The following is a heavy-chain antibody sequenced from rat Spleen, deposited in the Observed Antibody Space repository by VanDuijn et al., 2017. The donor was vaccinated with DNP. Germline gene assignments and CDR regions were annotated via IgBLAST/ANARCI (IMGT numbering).Heavy chain of an antibody. D-gene: IGHD1-1*01. J-gene: IGHJ2*01. Sequence: EVKLVESGGGLVQPGRSLKLSCAASGLTFSDYAMAWVRQAPKKGLEWVATISYDGRSTYYRDSVKGRFTISRNNAKSTLYLQMGSLRSEDTATYYCARRNLVTTVVYYFDYWGQGVMVTVSS. CDR2: ISYDGRST. CDR1: GLTFSDYA. CDR3: ARRNLVTTVVYYFDY. V-gene: IGHV5-7*01.